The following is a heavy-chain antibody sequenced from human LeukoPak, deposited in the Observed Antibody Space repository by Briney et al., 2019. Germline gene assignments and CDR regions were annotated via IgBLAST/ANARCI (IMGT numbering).Heavy chain of an antibody. D-gene: IGHD6-13*01. CDR3: ARDLDIAAAGTVFDY. V-gene: IGHV3-7*01. Sequence: GGSLRLSCAASGFTFSSYWMSWVRQAPGKGLEWVANIKQDGSEKYYVDSVKGRFTISRDNAKNSLYLQMNSLRAEDTAVYYCARDLDIAAAGTVFDYWGQGTLVTVSS. J-gene: IGHJ4*02. CDR1: GFTFSSYW. CDR2: IKQDGSEK.